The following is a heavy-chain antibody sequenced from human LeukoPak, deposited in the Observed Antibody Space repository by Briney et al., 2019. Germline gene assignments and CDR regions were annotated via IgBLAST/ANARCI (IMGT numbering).Heavy chain of an antibody. V-gene: IGHV4-34*01. CDR1: GGSFSGYY. CDR3: ARGRNRMVRGVFYYYGMDV. D-gene: IGHD3-10*01. Sequence: PSETLSLTRAVYGGSFSGYYWSWIRQPPGKGLEWIGEINHSGSTNYNPSLKSRVTISVDTSKNQFSLKLSSVTAADTAVYYCARGRNRMVRGVFYYYGMDVWGQGTTVTVSS. CDR2: INHSGST. J-gene: IGHJ6*02.